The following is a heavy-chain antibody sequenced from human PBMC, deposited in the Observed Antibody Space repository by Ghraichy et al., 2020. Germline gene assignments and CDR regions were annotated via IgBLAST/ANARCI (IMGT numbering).Heavy chain of an antibody. D-gene: IGHD3-22*01. CDR2: IFYSGST. Sequence: SLNISCTVSGGSISSGDYYWSSIRQPPGKGLEWIGYIFYSGSTYYNPSLKSRVTISVDTSKNQFSLKLSSVTAADTAVYYCARGPHRHYDISGFYFDSWGLGTLVTVSS. CDR3: ARGPHRHYDISGFYFDS. V-gene: IGHV4-30-4*01. CDR1: GGSISSGDYY. J-gene: IGHJ4*02.